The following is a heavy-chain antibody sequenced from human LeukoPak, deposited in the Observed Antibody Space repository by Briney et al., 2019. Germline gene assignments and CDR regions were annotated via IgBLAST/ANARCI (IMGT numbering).Heavy chain of an antibody. CDR2: IVVGSGNT. J-gene: IGHJ4*02. CDR1: GFTFTSSA. Sequence: SVKVSCXASGFTFTSSAMQWVRQARGQRLEWIGWIVVGSGNTNYAQKFQERVTITRDMSTSTAYMELSSLRSEDTAVYYCAADSITWGSYRWYYFDYWGQGTLVTVSS. V-gene: IGHV1-58*02. CDR3: AADSITWGSYRWYYFDY. D-gene: IGHD3-16*02.